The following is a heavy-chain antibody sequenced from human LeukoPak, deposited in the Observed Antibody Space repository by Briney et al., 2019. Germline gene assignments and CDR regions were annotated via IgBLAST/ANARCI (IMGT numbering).Heavy chain of an antibody. D-gene: IGHD3-10*01. CDR3: ARQPTRAPCCGSGSYNY. V-gene: IGHV3-48*03. Sequence: GGSLRLSCAASGFTFSSYEMNWVCQAPGKGLEWVSYISSSGSTIYYADSVKGRFTISRDNAKNSLYLQMNSLRAEDTAVYFCARQPTRAPCCGSGSYNYWGQGILVTVSS. J-gene: IGHJ4*02. CDR2: ISSSGSTI. CDR1: GFTFSSYE.